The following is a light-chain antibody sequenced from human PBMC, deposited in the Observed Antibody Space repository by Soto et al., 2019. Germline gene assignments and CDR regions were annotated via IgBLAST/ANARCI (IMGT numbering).Light chain of an antibody. V-gene: IGKV3-20*01. CDR2: GAS. Sequence: EIVLTQSPGTLYLSPGERATLSCRASQSVSSSYLAWYQRKPGQAPRLLIHGASTRAAGISDRFSGSGSGTDFTLTISSLQPEDFATYYCQQFNSFSLTFGGGTKV. CDR3: QQFNSFSLT. CDR1: QSVSSSY. J-gene: IGKJ4*01.